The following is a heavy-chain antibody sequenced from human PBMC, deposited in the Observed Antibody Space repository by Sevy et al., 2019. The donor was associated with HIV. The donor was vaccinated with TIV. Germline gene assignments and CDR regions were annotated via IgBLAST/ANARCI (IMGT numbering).Heavy chain of an antibody. CDR3: AKRSSSSWYYIGY. V-gene: IGHV3-23*01. D-gene: IGHD6-13*01. CDR2: ISGSGGST. CDR1: GFTFSSYA. J-gene: IGHJ4*02. Sequence: GGSLRLSCAASGFTFSSYAMSWVRQAPGKGLEWVSAISGSGGSTYYADSVKGRFTISRDDSKNRRYLQMNSLRAEDTAVYYCAKRSSSSWYYIGYWGQGTLVTVSS.